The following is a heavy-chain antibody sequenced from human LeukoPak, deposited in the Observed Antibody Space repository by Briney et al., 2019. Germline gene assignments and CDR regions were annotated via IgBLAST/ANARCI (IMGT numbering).Heavy chain of an antibody. Sequence: ASVKVSCKASGYSFTSYGISWVRQAPGQGLEWMGWISPYKGNTNYTQNLQDRVTMTTDTSTRTAYMELRSLRSDDTAVYYCATGGYCSSTSCLSGWDFHYYMDVWGKGTTVTVSS. CDR2: ISPYKGNT. CDR1: GYSFTSYG. CDR3: ATGGYCSSTSCLSGWDFHYYMDV. D-gene: IGHD2-2*01. V-gene: IGHV1-18*01. J-gene: IGHJ6*03.